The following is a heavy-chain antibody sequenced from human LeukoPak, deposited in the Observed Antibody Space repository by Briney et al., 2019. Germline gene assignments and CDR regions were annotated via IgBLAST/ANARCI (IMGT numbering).Heavy chain of an antibody. V-gene: IGHV3-NL1*01. CDR3: AKVAGAYSSSWYVDY. CDR2: IYSGGAT. CDR1: GFTFSSYG. J-gene: IGHJ4*02. D-gene: IGHD6-13*01. Sequence: GGSLRLSCAASGFTFSSYGMHWVRQAPGKGLEWVSTIYSGGATYYVDSVKGRFTVSRDNSKNMLYIQMNSLRAEDTAVYYCAKVAGAYSSSWYVDYWGQGTLVTVSS.